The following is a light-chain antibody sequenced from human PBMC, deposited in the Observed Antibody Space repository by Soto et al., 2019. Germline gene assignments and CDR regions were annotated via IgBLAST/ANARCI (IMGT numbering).Light chain of an antibody. CDR2: SAS. CDR3: QQYDDWPFT. V-gene: IGKV3-15*01. CDR1: QSVRSN. J-gene: IGKJ2*01. Sequence: EIVMTQSPATLSVSPGERATLSCRASQSVRSNLAWHQQKPGQAPRLLISSASIRATGIPARFSGSGSGTDFTLTISGLQSEDFAIYYCQQYDDWPFTFGQGTKLEIK.